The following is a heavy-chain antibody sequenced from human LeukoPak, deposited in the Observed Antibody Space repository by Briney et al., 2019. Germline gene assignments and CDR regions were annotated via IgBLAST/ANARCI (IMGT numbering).Heavy chain of an antibody. CDR2: IGSSDSYI. CDR3: ARVSDNGWYVTYYFDY. D-gene: IGHD6-19*01. Sequence: GGSLRLSCAASGFTFSNYAIFWVRRAPGKGLEWVSSIGSSDSYIYYAGSVKGRFTISRDNAKNSLYLQMNSLRAEDTAVYYCARVSDNGWYVTYYFDYWGQGTLVTVSS. CDR1: GFTFSNYA. V-gene: IGHV3-21*01. J-gene: IGHJ4*02.